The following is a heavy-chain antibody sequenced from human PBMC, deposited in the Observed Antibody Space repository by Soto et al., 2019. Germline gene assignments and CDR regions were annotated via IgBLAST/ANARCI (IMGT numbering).Heavy chain of an antibody. V-gene: IGHV4-59*08. J-gene: IGHJ6*03. CDR1: GGSISSYY. D-gene: IGHD3-3*01. CDR2: IYYSGST. CDR3: ARQPRFLGGENYYYMDV. Sequence: SETLSLTCTVSGGSISSYYWSWIRQPPGKGLEWIGYIYYSGSTNYNPSLKSRVTISVDTSKNQFSLKLSSVTAADTAVYYCARQPRFLGGENYYYMDVWGKGTTVTVSS.